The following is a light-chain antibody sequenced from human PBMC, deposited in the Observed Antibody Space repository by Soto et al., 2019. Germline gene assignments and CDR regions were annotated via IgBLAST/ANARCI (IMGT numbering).Light chain of an antibody. J-gene: IGKJ4*01. CDR1: QSVSIY. CDR2: DAS. CDR3: QQRVDWLT. V-gene: IGKV3-11*01. Sequence: EIVLTQSPGTLSLSPGARATLSCRASQSVSIYLAWYQQKPGQAPRLLIYDASNRVTGIPARFSGGGSGTDFTLTISCLAPEDFEVDYCQQRVDWLTFGGGTKLEIK.